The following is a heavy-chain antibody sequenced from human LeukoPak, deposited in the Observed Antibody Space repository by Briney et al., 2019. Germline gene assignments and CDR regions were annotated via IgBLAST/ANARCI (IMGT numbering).Heavy chain of an antibody. CDR1: GGSFSGYY. CDR3: ARGQLHRYYYYYMDV. Sequence: SETLSLTCAVYGGSFSGYYWSWIRQPPGKGLEWIGEINHSGSTNYNPSLKSRVTISVDTSKNQFSLKLSSVTAADTAVYYCARGQLHRYYYYYMDVWGKGTTVTISS. J-gene: IGHJ6*03. D-gene: IGHD2-2*01. CDR2: INHSGST. V-gene: IGHV4-34*01.